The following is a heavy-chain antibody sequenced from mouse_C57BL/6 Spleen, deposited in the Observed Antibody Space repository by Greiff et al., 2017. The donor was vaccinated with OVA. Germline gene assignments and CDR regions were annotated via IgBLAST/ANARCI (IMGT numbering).Heavy chain of an antibody. Sequence: EVKLVESGEGLVKPGGSLKLSCAASGFTFSSYAMSWVRQTPEKRLEWVAYISSGGDYIYYADTVKGRFTISRDNARNTLYLQLSSLKSEDTAMYYCTIYYSNYDYAMDYWGQGTSVTVSS. CDR3: TIYYSNYDYAMDY. J-gene: IGHJ4*01. CDR2: ISSGGDYI. CDR1: GFTFSSYA. V-gene: IGHV5-9-1*02. D-gene: IGHD2-5*01.